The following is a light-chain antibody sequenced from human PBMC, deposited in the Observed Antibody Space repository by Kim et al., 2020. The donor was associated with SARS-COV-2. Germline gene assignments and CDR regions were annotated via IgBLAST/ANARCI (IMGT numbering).Light chain of an antibody. CDR1: SSDVGAYNY. CDR2: EVS. J-gene: IGLJ1*01. Sequence: QSVTISCTGTSSDVGAYNYVSWYQQHPGKAPNLLIYEVSKRPSGVPDRFSGSKSGNKASLTVSGLQAEDEADYYCSSYAGSNNFCVFGGGTKVTVL. CDR3: SSYAGSNNFCV. V-gene: IGLV2-8*01.